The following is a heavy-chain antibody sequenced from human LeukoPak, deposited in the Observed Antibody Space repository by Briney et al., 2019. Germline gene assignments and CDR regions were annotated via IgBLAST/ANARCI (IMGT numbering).Heavy chain of an antibody. J-gene: IGHJ5*02. Sequence: SQTLSLTCAISGDSVSSNSAAWNWIRQSPSRGLEWLGRTYYRSKWYNDYAVSVKSRITINPDTSKNQFSLQLDSVTPEDTAVYYCARENVYDSSGYYRINWFDPWGQGTLVTVSS. CDR2: TYYRSKWYN. CDR1: GDSVSSNSAA. CDR3: ARENVYDSSGYYRINWFDP. V-gene: IGHV6-1*01. D-gene: IGHD3-22*01.